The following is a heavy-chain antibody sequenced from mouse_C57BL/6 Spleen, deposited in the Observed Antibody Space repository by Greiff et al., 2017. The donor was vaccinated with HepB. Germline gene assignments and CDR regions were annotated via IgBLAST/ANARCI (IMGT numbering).Heavy chain of an antibody. Sequence: QVQLKESGAELVRPGTSVKVSCKASGYAFTNYLIEWVKQRPGQGLEWIGVINPGSGGTNYNEKFKGKATLTADKSSSTAYMQLSSLTSEDSAVYFCAGGNYRFAYWGQGTLVTVSA. CDR1: GYAFTNYL. D-gene: IGHD2-1*01. V-gene: IGHV1-54*01. CDR3: AGGNYRFAY. CDR2: INPGSGGT. J-gene: IGHJ3*01.